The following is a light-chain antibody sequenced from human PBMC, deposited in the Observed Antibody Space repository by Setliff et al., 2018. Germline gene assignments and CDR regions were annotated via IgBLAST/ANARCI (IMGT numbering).Light chain of an antibody. CDR3: SSYAGSRNFYV. V-gene: IGLV2-8*01. J-gene: IGLJ1*01. CDR1: SSDIGGYNY. CDR2: EVN. Sequence: QSALTQPPSASGSPGQSVTISCTGTSSDIGGYNYVSWYQQHPGKDPKLMIYEVNKRPSGVPDRFSGSKSGNTASLTVSGLQAEDEADYYCSSYAGSRNFYVFGTGTKVTVL.